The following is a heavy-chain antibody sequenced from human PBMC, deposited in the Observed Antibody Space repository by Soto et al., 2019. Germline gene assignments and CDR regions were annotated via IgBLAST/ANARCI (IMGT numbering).Heavy chain of an antibody. D-gene: IGHD7-27*01. CDR3: AKDPESRMGNAFDI. V-gene: IGHV3-23*01. J-gene: IGHJ3*02. CDR1: GFTFSSYA. Sequence: GESLKISCAASGFTFSSYAMSWVRQAPGKGLEWVSAISGSGGSTYYADSVKGRFTISRDNSKNTLYLQMNSLRAEDTSVYYCAKDPESRMGNAFDIWGQGTMVTVSS. CDR2: ISGSGGST.